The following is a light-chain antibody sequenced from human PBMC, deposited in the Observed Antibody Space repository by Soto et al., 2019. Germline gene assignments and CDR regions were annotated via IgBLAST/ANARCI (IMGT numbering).Light chain of an antibody. CDR2: GVN. Sequence: QSALTQPASVSGSPGQSITISCTGTSSDVGGYNYVSWYQQHPGKAPKLLLYGVNNRPSGVSNRFSGSKSGNTASLTISGLQAEDEADYYCSSYTRSSTVIFGGGTKLTVL. CDR3: SSYTRSSTVI. CDR1: SSDVGGYNY. J-gene: IGLJ2*01. V-gene: IGLV2-14*01.